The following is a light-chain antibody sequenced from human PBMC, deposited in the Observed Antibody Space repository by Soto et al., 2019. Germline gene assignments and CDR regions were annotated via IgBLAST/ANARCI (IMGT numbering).Light chain of an antibody. CDR2: GAS. CDR1: QSVSSSY. CDR3: QQYGSSSIT. J-gene: IGKJ5*01. V-gene: IGKV3-20*01. Sequence: EDVLSQSPGTLSLSPGERATLSCRASQSVSSSYLAWYQQKPGQAPRLLIYGASSRATGIPDRFSGSGSGTDFTLTISRLEPEDFAVYYCQQYGSSSITFGQGTRLEIK.